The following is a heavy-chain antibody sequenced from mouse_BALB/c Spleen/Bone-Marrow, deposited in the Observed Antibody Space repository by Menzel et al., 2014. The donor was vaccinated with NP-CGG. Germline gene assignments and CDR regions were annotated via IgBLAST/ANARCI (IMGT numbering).Heavy chain of an antibody. Sequence: VKLQESGAELVKPGASVKLSCKTSGYTFTSYWIQWVKQRPGHGLGWIGEIFPGTGTTYYNEKFKGKATLTIDTSSSTAYMQLSSLTSEDSAVYFCASRDSSGYVPDYWGQGTTLTVSS. CDR2: IFPGTGTT. J-gene: IGHJ2*01. D-gene: IGHD3-2*01. CDR1: GYTFTSYW. V-gene: IGHV1S132*01. CDR3: ASRDSSGYVPDY.